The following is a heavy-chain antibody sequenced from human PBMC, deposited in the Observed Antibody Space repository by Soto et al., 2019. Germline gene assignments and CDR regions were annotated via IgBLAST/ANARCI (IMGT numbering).Heavy chain of an antibody. Sequence: SETLSLTCTVSGAPITINYWSWIRQAPGKGLEWIGYIYYSGSTTYNPSLKSRVTISADTSKNQFSLKLNSLTAADTAVYYCARGREFDSWGQGTPVTV. CDR2: IYYSGST. J-gene: IGHJ4*02. V-gene: IGHV4-59*12. CDR1: GAPITINY. CDR3: ARGREFDS.